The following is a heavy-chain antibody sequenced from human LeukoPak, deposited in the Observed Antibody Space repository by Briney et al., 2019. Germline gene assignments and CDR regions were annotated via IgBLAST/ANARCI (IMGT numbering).Heavy chain of an antibody. V-gene: IGHV3-9*01. CDR1: GFTFDAYA. D-gene: IGHD6-19*01. Sequence: GGSLRLSCAASGFTFDAYAMHWVRQAPGKGLEWVSGISWTSGTIGYADSVKGRFTISRDNAKNSLYLQMNSLRAEDTALYFCAVDLYSSVWYGAFDMWGQGTMVTVST. J-gene: IGHJ3*02. CDR3: AVDLYSSVWYGAFDM. CDR2: ISWTSGTI.